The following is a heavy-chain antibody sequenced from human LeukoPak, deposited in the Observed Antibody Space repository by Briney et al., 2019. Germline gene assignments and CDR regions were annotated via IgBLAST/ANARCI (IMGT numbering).Heavy chain of an antibody. CDR3: ARGGDAFDI. Sequence: GGSLRLSCAASGFTFSSYGMSWVRQAPGKGLQWVSVIIGSGSSTYYADSVKGRFTISRDNSKNTLYLQMTSLRAEDTAVYYCARGGDAFDIWGQGTMVSVSS. J-gene: IGHJ3*02. CDR2: IIGSGSST. CDR1: GFTFSSYG. V-gene: IGHV3-23*01. D-gene: IGHD2-15*01.